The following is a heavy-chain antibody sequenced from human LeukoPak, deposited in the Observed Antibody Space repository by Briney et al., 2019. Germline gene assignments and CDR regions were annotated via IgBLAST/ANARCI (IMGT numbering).Heavy chain of an antibody. J-gene: IGHJ4*02. V-gene: IGHV3-49*04. CDR3: TRGSGRFEF. Sequence: PGGSLRLSCAGSGFSFGDFPMTWVRQAPGKGLEWVGYISAKAYGGTTEYAASVKGRLTISRDDSKRIAYLQMNSLQTEDTGIYYCTRGSGRFEFWGQGALVTVSS. CDR1: GFSFGDFP. D-gene: IGHD2-15*01. CDR2: ISAKAYGGTT.